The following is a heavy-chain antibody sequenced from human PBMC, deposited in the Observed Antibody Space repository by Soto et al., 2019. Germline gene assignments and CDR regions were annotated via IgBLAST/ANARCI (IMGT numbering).Heavy chain of an antibody. CDR1: GGSFSGYY. D-gene: IGHD2-15*01. V-gene: IGHV4-34*01. Sequence: PSEPLSLTCAVYGGSFSGYYWSWIRQPPGKGLEWIGEINHSGSTNYNPSLKSRVTISVDTSKNQFSLKLSSVTAADTAVYYCARAGPLRDIVVVVAATRWFDPWGQGTLVTVSS. CDR2: INHSGST. J-gene: IGHJ5*02. CDR3: ARAGPLRDIVVVVAATRWFDP.